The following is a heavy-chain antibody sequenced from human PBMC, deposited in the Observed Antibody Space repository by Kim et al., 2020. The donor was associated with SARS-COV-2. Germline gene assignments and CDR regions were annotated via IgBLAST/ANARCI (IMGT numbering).Heavy chain of an antibody. CDR3: ADVGAAGAAGL. CDR2: T. Sequence: TYYAASVKGRFTISRDDSKNSVYLQMSSLKAEDTAVYHCADVGAAGAAGLWGQGTLVTVSS. J-gene: IGHJ4*02. V-gene: IGHV3-72*01. D-gene: IGHD1-26*01.